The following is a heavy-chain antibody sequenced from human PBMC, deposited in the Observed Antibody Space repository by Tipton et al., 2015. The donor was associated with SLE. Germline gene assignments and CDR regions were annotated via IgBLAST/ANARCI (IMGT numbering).Heavy chain of an antibody. CDR1: GGSISSGGYY. V-gene: IGHV4-39*07. CDR2: IYYSGST. CDR3: ARGGGSGESQPGDFDY. J-gene: IGHJ4*02. D-gene: IGHD3-16*01. Sequence: TLSLTCTVSGGSISSGGYYWGWLRQPPGKGLEWIGSIYYSGSTNYNPSLKSRVTISVDTSKNQFSLKLSSVTAADTAVYYCARGGGSGESQPGDFDYWGQGTLVTVSS.